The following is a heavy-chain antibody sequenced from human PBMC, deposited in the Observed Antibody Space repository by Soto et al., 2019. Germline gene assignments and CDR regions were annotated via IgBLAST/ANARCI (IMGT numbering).Heavy chain of an antibody. Sequence: GGSLRLSCAASGFTFSSYSMNWVRQAQGKGLEWVSSISSSSSYIYYADSVKGRFTISRDNAKNSLYLQMNSLRAEDTAVYYCARVSGVVIMAATRYGMDVWGQGTTVTVSS. J-gene: IGHJ6*02. V-gene: IGHV3-21*01. CDR1: GFTFSSYS. D-gene: IGHD3-3*01. CDR3: ARVSGVVIMAATRYGMDV. CDR2: ISSSSSYI.